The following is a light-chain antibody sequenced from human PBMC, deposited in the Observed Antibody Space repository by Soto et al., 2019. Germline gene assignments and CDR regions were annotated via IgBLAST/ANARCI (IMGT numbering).Light chain of an antibody. CDR2: AAS. CDR3: QQYYSYPPIT. V-gene: IGKV1-8*01. Sequence: AIRMTQSPSSLSASTGDRVTITCRASQGISSYLAWYQQKPGKAPKLLIYAASTLQSGVPSRFSGSGSGTDFTLTISCLQYEDVATYYCQQYYSYPPITFGQGTRLEIK. CDR1: QGISSY. J-gene: IGKJ5*01.